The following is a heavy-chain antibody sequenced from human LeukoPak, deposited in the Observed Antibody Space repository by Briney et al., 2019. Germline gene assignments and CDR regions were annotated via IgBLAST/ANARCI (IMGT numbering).Heavy chain of an antibody. CDR1: GFTFSSYW. D-gene: IGHD1-26*01. Sequence: GGSLRLSCAASGFTFSSYWMSWVRQAPGRGLEWVANIKQDGSEEYYVDSVKGRFTISRDNAKNSLYLQMNSLRAEDTAVYYCARDKIVGATYFDYWGQGTLVTVSS. V-gene: IGHV3-7*01. CDR2: IKQDGSEE. CDR3: ARDKIVGATYFDY. J-gene: IGHJ4*02.